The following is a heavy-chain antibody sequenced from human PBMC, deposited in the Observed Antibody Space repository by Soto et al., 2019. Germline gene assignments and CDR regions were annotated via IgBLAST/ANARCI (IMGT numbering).Heavy chain of an antibody. V-gene: IGHV4-39*01. CDR2: IYYSGST. D-gene: IGHD6-13*01. CDR3: ARRLDAAGRYYGMDV. J-gene: IGHJ6*02. CDR1: GGSISSSSYY. Sequence: SETLSLTCTVSGGSISSSSYYWGWIRQPPGKGLEWIGSIYYSGSTYYNPSLKSRVTISVDTSKNQFSLKLSSVTAADTAVYYCARRLDAAGRYYGMDVWGQGTTVTVYS.